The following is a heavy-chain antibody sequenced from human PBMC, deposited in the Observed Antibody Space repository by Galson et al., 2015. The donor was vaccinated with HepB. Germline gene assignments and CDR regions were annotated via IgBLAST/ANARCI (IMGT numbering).Heavy chain of an antibody. CDR3: AKGGRPLRYLDS. J-gene: IGHJ5*01. CDR2: ISGTANKT. D-gene: IGHD3-9*01. CDR1: GFTFNVFG. V-gene: IGHV3-23*01. Sequence: SLRLSCATSGFTFNVFGLTWVRQAPGKGLEWVSGISGTANKTYVAESVRGRFTVSRDNSKNTLLLQMDSLRPEDTALYSCAKGGRPLRYLDSWGQGEMVIVSS.